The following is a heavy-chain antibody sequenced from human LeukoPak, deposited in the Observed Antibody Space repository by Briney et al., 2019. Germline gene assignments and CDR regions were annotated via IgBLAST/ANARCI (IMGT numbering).Heavy chain of an antibody. J-gene: IGHJ5*02. CDR2: INTNTGNP. V-gene: IGHV7-4-1*02. Sequence: ASVKASCKASGYTFTSYAMNWVRQAPGQGLEWMGWINTNTGNPTYAQGFTGRFVFSLDTSVSTAYLQISSLKAEGTAVYYCALSTVTPQYNWFDPWGQGTLVTVSS. CDR3: ALSTVTPQYNWFDP. D-gene: IGHD4-17*01. CDR1: GYTFTSYA.